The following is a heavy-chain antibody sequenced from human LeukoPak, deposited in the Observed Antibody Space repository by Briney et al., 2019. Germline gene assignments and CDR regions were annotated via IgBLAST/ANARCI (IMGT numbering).Heavy chain of an antibody. CDR2: IDPSDFYT. CDR3: ASSIAAAGIGQNTFDI. V-gene: IGHV5-10-1*01. Sequence: GESLKISCKGSGYSFSTYRIRWVRQMPGKGLEWMGKIDPSDFYTDYSPSFQGHVTISADTSINTAFLEWSSLKTSDTAIYYCASSIAAAGIGQNTFDIWGQGTVVAVSS. J-gene: IGHJ3*02. D-gene: IGHD6-13*01. CDR1: GYSFSTYR.